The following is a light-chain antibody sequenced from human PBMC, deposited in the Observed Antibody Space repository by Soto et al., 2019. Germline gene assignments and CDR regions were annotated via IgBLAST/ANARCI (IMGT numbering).Light chain of an antibody. CDR3: QHPFDSQIT. V-gene: IGKV1-9*01. CDR1: QVISTS. CDR2: AAS. J-gene: IGKJ5*01. Sequence: DIQLTQSPAFPSPSIGESVTITYRASQVISTSLAWYQVKPGKAPKLLIYAASTLESGVPSRFSGTVGWKGFVRAITSVQPEDFQTDYCQHPFDSQITVGQGIRPEIK.